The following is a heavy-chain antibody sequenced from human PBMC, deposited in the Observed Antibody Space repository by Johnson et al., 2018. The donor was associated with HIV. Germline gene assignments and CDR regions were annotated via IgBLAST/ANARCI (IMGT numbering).Heavy chain of an antibody. Sequence: VQLEESGGGLVQPGGSLRLSCAASGFTFSSNYMSWVRQAPGKGLEWVSVIYSGGSTYYADSVKGRFTISRDNAKNSLYVQMNSLRAEDTALYHCARDIFYTDTAFDIWGQGTMVTVSS. CDR2: IYSGGST. V-gene: IGHV3-66*01. CDR3: ARDIFYTDTAFDI. CDR1: GFTFSSNY. J-gene: IGHJ3*02.